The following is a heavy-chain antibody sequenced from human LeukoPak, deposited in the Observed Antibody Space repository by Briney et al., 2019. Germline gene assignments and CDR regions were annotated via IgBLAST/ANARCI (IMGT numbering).Heavy chain of an antibody. CDR2: ISSSSSYI. V-gene: IGHV3-21*01. CDR3: ASLSMITFGGVIVDDAFDI. D-gene: IGHD3-16*02. Sequence: GGSLRLSCAASGFTFSSYSMNWVRQAPGKGLEWVSSISSSSSYIYYADSVKGRFTISRDNAKNSLYLQMNSLRAEDTAVYYCASLSMITFGGVIVDDAFDIWGQGTMVTVS. CDR1: GFTFSSYS. J-gene: IGHJ3*02.